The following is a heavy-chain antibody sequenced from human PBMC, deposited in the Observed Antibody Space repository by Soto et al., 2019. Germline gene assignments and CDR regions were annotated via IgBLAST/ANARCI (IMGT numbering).Heavy chain of an antibody. CDR3: EKGLVLRVVEATLESLGGVVV. D-gene: IGHD2-8*01. V-gene: IGHV3-33*06. Sequence: SLRLSCVASGFTFSSYGMHWVRQAPGKGLEWVAVMSYDGSHEYYADSVKGRFTISRDNSKTILYFQMNSLRLEGTAVYYCEKGLVLRVVEATLESLGGVVVWGQGAMVTVSS. J-gene: IGHJ6*02. CDR2: MSYDGSHE. CDR1: GFTFSSYG.